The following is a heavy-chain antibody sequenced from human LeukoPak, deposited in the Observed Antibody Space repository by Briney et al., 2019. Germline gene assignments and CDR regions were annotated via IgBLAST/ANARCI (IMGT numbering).Heavy chain of an antibody. Sequence: GGSLRLSCAASGFTFSSCAMHWVRQAPGKGLEYVSAISSNGGSTYYANSVKGRFTISRDNSKNTLYLQMGSLRAEDMAVYYCAREGWTVTTIYYYYMDVWGKGTTVTVSS. CDR2: ISSNGGST. J-gene: IGHJ6*03. CDR1: GFTFSSCA. V-gene: IGHV3-64*01. CDR3: AREGWTVTTIYYYYMDV. D-gene: IGHD4-17*01.